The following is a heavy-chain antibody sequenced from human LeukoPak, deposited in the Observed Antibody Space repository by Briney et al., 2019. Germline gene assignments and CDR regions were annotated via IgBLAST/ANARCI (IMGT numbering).Heavy chain of an antibody. D-gene: IGHD1-26*01. J-gene: IGHJ4*02. CDR1: GFSFSDFY. Sequence: GGSLRLSCAASGFSFSDFYMSWLREAPGMGLEWISYIGTRSNPIYYADSVKGRFTISRDDAKNSLYLQMNSLRDEDTAVYFCAREARGSGRDFDYWGQGILVTVSS. CDR2: IGTRSNPI. V-gene: IGHV3-11*01. CDR3: AREARGSGRDFDY.